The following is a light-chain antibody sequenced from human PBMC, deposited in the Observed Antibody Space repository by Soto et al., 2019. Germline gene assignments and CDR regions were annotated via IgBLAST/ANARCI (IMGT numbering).Light chain of an antibody. CDR1: QSLLHSNGYNY. V-gene: IGKV2-28*01. CDR2: LGS. Sequence: DVVMTQSPLSLPVTPGEPASISCSSSQSLLHSNGYNYLDWYLQKPGQSPQLLIYLGSNRASGVPDRFSGSGSGTDFTLKISRVEAEDVGVYYCMQRIEFPLTFGGGTKVDNK. J-gene: IGKJ4*01. CDR3: MQRIEFPLT.